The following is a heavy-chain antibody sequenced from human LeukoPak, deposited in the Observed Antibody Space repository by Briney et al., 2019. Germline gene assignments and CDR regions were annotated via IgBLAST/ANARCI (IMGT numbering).Heavy chain of an antibody. D-gene: IGHD5-24*01. V-gene: IGHV3-30*02. J-gene: IGHJ3*02. CDR3: ADTRDGYNYDAFDI. CDR2: IRYDGSNK. CDR1: GFTFSSYG. Sequence: GESLRLSCAASGFTFSSYGMHWVRQAPGKGLELVAFIRYDGSNKYYADSVKGRFTISRDNSKNTLYLQMNSLRAEDTAVYYCADTRDGYNYDAFDIWGQGTMVTVSS.